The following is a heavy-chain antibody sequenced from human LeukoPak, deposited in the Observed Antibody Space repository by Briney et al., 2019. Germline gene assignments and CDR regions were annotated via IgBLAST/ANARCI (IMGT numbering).Heavy chain of an antibody. CDR3: AKVAYCRGTSCSFDY. CDR2: SSWNSGNI. J-gene: IGHJ4*02. Sequence: GGSLRLSCAASGFTFDDYAMHWVRQAPGKGLEWVSSSSWNSGNIAYADSVKGRFTISRDNAKNSMHLQMNSLRPEDTALYYCAKVAYCRGTSCSFDYWGQGTLVTVSS. CDR1: GFTFDDYA. V-gene: IGHV3-9*01. D-gene: IGHD2-2*01.